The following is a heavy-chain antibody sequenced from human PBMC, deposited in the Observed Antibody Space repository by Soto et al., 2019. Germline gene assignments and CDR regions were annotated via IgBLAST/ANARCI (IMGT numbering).Heavy chain of an antibody. CDR1: GGTFSSYT. J-gene: IGHJ4*02. V-gene: IGHV1-69*08. CDR3: AREGYYGSGSYFPFDY. Sequence: QVQLVQSGAEVKKPGSSVKVSCKASGGTFSSYTISWVRQAPGQGLEWMGRIIPILGIANYAQKFQGRVTITADKSTSTAYMELSSLRSEDTAVYYCAREGYYGSGSYFPFDYWGQGTLVTVSS. CDR2: IIPILGIA. D-gene: IGHD3-10*01.